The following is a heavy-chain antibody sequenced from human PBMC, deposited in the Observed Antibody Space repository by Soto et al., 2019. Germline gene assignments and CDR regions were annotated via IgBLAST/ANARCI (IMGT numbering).Heavy chain of an antibody. J-gene: IGHJ5*01. V-gene: IGHV1-18*01. Sequence: QVQVVQSGAEVKKPGASVKVSCTASGYTFSSYGISWVRQAPGQGLEWMGWINAYNGNTNYAQKLQGRVTMTTDTSTSTAYMELRSLRSDDTAVYYCARDWSIVGSNRFDSWGQGTLVTVSS. CDR3: ARDWSIVGSNRFDS. D-gene: IGHD1-26*01. CDR1: GYTFSSYG. CDR2: INAYNGNT.